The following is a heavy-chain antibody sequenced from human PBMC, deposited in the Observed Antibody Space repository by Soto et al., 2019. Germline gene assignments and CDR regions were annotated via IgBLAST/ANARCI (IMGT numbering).Heavy chain of an antibody. CDR3: ARHYSSGSRNWFDP. CDR2: IYYSGST. CDR1: GGSINSSSYF. V-gene: IGHV4-39*01. J-gene: IGHJ5*02. D-gene: IGHD6-19*01. Sequence: SETLSLTCIVSGGSINSSSYFWGWVRQPPGKGLEWIGSIYYSGSTYYNPSLRSRVTISVDTSKNQFSLKLSSVTAADTAVFYCARHYSSGSRNWFDPWGQGTLVTVSS.